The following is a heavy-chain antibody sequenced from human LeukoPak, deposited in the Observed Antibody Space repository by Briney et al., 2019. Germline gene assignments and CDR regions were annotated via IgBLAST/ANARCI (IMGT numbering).Heavy chain of an antibody. CDR3: ARDRSGWFDY. CDR2: ISSSSSYI. J-gene: IGHJ4*02. V-gene: IGHV3-21*01. Sequence: GGSLRLSCAASGFTFSGYSMNWVRQAPGKGLEWVSSISSSSSYIYSADSVKGRFTISRDNAKNSLYLQMNNLRAEDTAVYYCARDRSGWFDYWGQGTLVTVSS. D-gene: IGHD6-19*01. CDR1: GFTFSGYS.